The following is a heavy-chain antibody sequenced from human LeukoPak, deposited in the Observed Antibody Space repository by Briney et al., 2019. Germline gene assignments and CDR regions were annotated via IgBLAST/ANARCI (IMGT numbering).Heavy chain of an antibody. D-gene: IGHD1-26*01. Sequence: ASVKVSCKASGYTFTGYYIHWVRQAPGQGLEGMGWINPNSGDTHYAQKFQGRVTMTRDTSISTAYMELSRLRSDDTAMYYCARGSTVGATESLGFDYWGQGTPVTVSS. CDR2: INPNSGDT. J-gene: IGHJ4*02. CDR3: ARGSTVGATESLGFDY. CDR1: GYTFTGYY. V-gene: IGHV1-2*02.